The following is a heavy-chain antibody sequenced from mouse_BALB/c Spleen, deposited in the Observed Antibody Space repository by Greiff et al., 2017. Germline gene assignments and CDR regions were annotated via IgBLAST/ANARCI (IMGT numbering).Heavy chain of an antibody. CDR2: ISSGGSYT. Sequence: EVMLVESGGDLVKPGGSLKLSCAASGFTFSSYGMSWVRQTPDKRLEWVATISSGGSYTYYPDSVKGRFTISSDNAKNTLYLQMSSLKSEDTAMYYCARQVPPWFAYWGQGTLVTVSA. J-gene: IGHJ3*01. V-gene: IGHV5-6*01. CDR1: GFTFSSYG. CDR3: ARQVPPWFAY.